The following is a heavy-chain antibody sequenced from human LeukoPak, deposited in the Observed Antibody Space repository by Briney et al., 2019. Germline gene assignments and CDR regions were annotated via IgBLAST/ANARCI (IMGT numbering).Heavy chain of an antibody. J-gene: IGHJ4*02. CDR2: IRYDGSNK. V-gene: IGHV3-30*02. CDR1: GFTFSSYG. CDR3: AKDHLAAVRFFDY. Sequence: GGSLRLSCAASGFTFSSYGMHWVRQAPGKGLEWVAFIRYDGSNKYYADSVKGRFTISRDNSKNTLYLQMNSLRAEDTAVYYCAKDHLAAVRFFDYWGQGTLVTVSS. D-gene: IGHD6-6*01.